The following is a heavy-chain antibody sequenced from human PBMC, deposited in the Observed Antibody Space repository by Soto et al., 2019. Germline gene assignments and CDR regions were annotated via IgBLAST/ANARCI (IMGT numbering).Heavy chain of an antibody. Sequence: EVHLVESGGALVQPGGSLRLSCAASGLTFSDYWMTWVRQTPGKGLEGVANMNPDGSEQYYLDSVKGRFTISRDNAKNSLYLQMNNLRGEDTAVYYCTRDLNHYCGPWGQGTQVIVSS. D-gene: IGHD2-21*01. J-gene: IGHJ5*02. CDR3: TRDLNHYCGP. V-gene: IGHV3-7*04. CDR2: MNPDGSEQ. CDR1: GLTFSDYW.